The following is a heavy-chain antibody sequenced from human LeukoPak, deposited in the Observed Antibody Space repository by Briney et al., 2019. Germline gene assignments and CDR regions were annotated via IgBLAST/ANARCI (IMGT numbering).Heavy chain of an antibody. V-gene: IGHV1-18*01. CDR3: AREYSSGWHDAFDI. Sequence: GASVKVSRKASGYTFTSYGISWVRQAPGQGLEWMGWTSAYNGNTNYAQKLQGRVTMTTDTSTSTAYMELRSLRSDDTAVYYCAREYSSGWHDAFDIWGQGTMVTVSS. CDR1: GYTFTSYG. J-gene: IGHJ3*02. D-gene: IGHD6-19*01. CDR2: TSAYNGNT.